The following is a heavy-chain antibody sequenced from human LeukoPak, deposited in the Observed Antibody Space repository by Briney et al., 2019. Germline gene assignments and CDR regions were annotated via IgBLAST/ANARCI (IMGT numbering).Heavy chain of an antibody. CDR3: ARRGEAAAKGGPYFDQ. V-gene: IGHV4-34*04. CDR2: IYYSGST. D-gene: IGHD6-13*01. Sequence: PSETLSLTCVVYGGSFSGYYWSWVRQPPGKGLEWIGSIYYSGSTYNNPSLKRGATIPVDTSKNQFSLKLSSANAADTAVYFCARRGEAAAKGGPYFDQWGQGTLVSVSS. CDR1: GGSFSGYY. J-gene: IGHJ4*02.